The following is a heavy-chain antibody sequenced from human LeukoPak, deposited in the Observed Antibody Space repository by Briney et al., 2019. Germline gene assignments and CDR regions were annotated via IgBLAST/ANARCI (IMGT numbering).Heavy chain of an antibody. Sequence: SETLSLTCAVYGGSFSDYYWSWIRQSPGKGLEWIGEINHSGSTNYNPSLKSRVTISVDTSKNQFSLKLSSVTAADTAIYYCARDGRAGSLFAYWGQGTLVTVSS. D-gene: IGHD6-19*01. CDR3: ARDGRAGSLFAY. V-gene: IGHV4-34*01. J-gene: IGHJ4*02. CDR1: GGSFSDYY. CDR2: INHSGST.